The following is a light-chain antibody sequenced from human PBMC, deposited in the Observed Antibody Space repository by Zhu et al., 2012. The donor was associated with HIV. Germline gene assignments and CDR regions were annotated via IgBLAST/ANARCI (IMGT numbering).Light chain of an antibody. J-gene: IGKJ3*01. Sequence: TVLTQSPATLSLSPGERATLSCRASQSVNSNNLAWYQQKPGQAPRLLIYGASNRATGIPDRFSGSGSGTDFTLSISRLEPEDFAVYYCQLYDTSQFTFGPGTKVDIK. V-gene: IGKV3-20*01. CDR1: QSVNSNN. CDR3: QLYDTSQFT. CDR2: GAS.